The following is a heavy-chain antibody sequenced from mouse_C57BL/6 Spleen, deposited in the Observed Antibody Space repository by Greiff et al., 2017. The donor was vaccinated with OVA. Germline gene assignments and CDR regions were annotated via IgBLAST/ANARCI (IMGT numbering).Heavy chain of an antibody. CDR2: IFPGDGDT. Sequence: VQLQQSGPELVKPGASVKISCKASGYAFSSSWMNWVKQRPGKGLEWIGRIFPGDGDTNYNGKFKGKATLTADKSSSTAYMQLSSLTSEDSAVYFCARNGIYYSYFDYWGQGTTLTVSS. J-gene: IGHJ2*01. CDR3: ARNGIYYSYFDY. V-gene: IGHV1-82*01. D-gene: IGHD1-1*01. CDR1: GYAFSSSW.